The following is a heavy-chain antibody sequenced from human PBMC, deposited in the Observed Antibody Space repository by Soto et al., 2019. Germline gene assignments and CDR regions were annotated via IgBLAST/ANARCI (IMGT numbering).Heavy chain of an antibody. J-gene: IGHJ1*01. CDR1: GGSISSYY. Sequence: SSETRSLTCTVSGGSISSYYWSWIRQPPGKGLEWIGYIYYSGSTNYNPSLKSRVTIPVDTSKNQFSLKLSSVTAADTAVYYCASVPYGEYDIYFQHWGQGTLVTVSS. D-gene: IGHD4-17*01. CDR3: ASVPYGEYDIYFQH. CDR2: IYYSGST. V-gene: IGHV4-59*01.